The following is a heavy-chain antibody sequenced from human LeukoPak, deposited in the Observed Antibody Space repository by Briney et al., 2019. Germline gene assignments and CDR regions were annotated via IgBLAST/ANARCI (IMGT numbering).Heavy chain of an antibody. CDR1: GFTFSSYA. CDR2: ISGSGGNT. Sequence: GGSLRLSCAASGFTFSSYAMSWVRQAPGKGREWVSSISGSGGNTYYADSVKGRFTISRDNSENTLYMQMNSLRAEDTAVYYCAKLVTHFDYWGQGTLVTVSS. D-gene: IGHD4-23*01. CDR3: AKLVTHFDY. J-gene: IGHJ4*02. V-gene: IGHV3-23*01.